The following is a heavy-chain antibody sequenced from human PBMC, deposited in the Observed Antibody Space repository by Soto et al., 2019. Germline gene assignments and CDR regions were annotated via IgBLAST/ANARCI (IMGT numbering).Heavy chain of an antibody. Sequence: QVQLVQSGAEVKKPGASVKVSCKASGYTFTGYYMHWVRQAPGQGLEWMGWINPNSGGTNYAQKFQGWVTMTRDTSISTAYMELSRLRSDDTAVYYRARIDCGDGRTDAFDIWGQGTMVTVSS. J-gene: IGHJ3*02. CDR3: ARIDCGDGRTDAFDI. V-gene: IGHV1-2*04. D-gene: IGHD4-17*01. CDR1: GYTFTGYY. CDR2: INPNSGGT.